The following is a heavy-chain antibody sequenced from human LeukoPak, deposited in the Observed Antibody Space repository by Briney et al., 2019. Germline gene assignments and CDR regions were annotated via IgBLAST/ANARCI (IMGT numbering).Heavy chain of an antibody. J-gene: IGHJ6*03. Sequence: GSLRLSCTASGFTFGDYAMSWVRQAPGKGLEWVGFIRSKAYGGTTEYAASVKGRFTISRDDSKSIAYLQMNSLKTEDTAVYYCTRAKLGYYYDSSGYSSYYYYMGVWGKGTTVTVSS. CDR1: GFTFGDYA. V-gene: IGHV3-49*04. CDR3: TRAKLGYYYDSSGYSSYYYYMGV. D-gene: IGHD3-22*01. CDR2: IRSKAYGGTT.